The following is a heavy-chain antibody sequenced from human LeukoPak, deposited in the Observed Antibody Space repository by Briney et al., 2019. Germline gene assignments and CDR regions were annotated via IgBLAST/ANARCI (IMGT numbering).Heavy chain of an antibody. CDR3: ARDYWFGESPIYMDV. Sequence: ASVKVSCKASGYTFSDYYMHWVRQAPGQGLEWMGWINPNSGGTNYAQKFQGRVTMTRDTSISTAYLELSRLRFDDTAVYYCARDYWFGESPIYMDVWGKGTTVTVSS. J-gene: IGHJ6*03. CDR1: GYTFSDYY. V-gene: IGHV1-2*02. CDR2: INPNSGGT. D-gene: IGHD3-10*01.